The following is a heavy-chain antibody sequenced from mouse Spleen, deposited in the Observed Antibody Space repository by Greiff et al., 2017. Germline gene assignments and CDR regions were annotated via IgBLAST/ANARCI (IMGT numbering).Heavy chain of an antibody. J-gene: IGHJ2*01. Sequence: QVQLKESGAELARPGASVKLSCKASGYTFTSYWMQWVKQRPGQGLEWIGAIYPGDGDTRYTQKFKGKATLTADKSSSTAYMQLSSLASEDSAVYYCARSPEGAFDYWGQGTTLTVSS. V-gene: IGHV1-87*01. D-gene: IGHD3-1*01. CDR3: ARSPEGAFDY. CDR1: GYTFTSYW. CDR2: IYPGDGDT.